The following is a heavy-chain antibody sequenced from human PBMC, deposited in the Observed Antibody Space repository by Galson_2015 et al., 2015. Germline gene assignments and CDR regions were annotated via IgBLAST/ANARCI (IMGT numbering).Heavy chain of an antibody. CDR1: GGTFSSYA. D-gene: IGHD3-10*01. CDR3: ASYTGTDGSGSYESFDI. CDR2: IIPIFGTA. Sequence: SVKVSCKASGGTFSSYAISWARQAPGQGLEWMGGIIPIFGTANYAQKFQGRVTITADESTSTAYMELSSLRSEDTAVYYCASYTGTDGSGSYESFDIWGQGTMVTVSS. J-gene: IGHJ3*02. V-gene: IGHV1-69*13.